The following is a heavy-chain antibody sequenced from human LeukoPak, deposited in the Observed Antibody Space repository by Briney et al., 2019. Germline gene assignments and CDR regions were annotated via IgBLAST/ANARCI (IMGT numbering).Heavy chain of an antibody. D-gene: IGHD4-11*01. CDR2: IYTSGST. J-gene: IGHJ6*03. V-gene: IGHV4-4*07. Sequence: SETLSLTCTVSGGSISSYYWSWIRQPAGKGLEWIGRIYTSGSTNYNPSLKSRVTMSVDTSKNQFSLKLSSVTAADTAVYYCARDGGGSNYVDYYYYYMDVWGKGTTVTVS. CDR1: GGSISSYY. CDR3: ARDGGGSNYVDYYYYYMDV.